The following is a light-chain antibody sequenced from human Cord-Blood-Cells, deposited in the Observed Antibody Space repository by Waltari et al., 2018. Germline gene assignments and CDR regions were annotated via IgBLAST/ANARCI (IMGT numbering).Light chain of an antibody. CDR3: VLYMGSGIWV. V-gene: IGLV8-61*01. Sequence: QTVVTQEPSFSVSPGGTVTLTCGLSSGSVSTSYYPSWSQQTPGQAPRTLIYSTNTRSSGVPDRFSGSILGNKAALTITGAQADDESDYYCVLYMGSGIWVFGGGTKLTVI. J-gene: IGLJ3*02. CDR2: STN. CDR1: SGSVSTSYY.